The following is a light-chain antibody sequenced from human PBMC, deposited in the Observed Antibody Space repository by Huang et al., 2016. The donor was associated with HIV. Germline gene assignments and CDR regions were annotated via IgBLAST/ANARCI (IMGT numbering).Light chain of an antibody. CDR2: GAS. V-gene: IGKV3-20*01. J-gene: IGKJ3*01. CDR1: QSVNSRY. Sequence: EIVLTQSPGTRSLSPGERATLSCRASQSVNSRYLAWYQQKPGQAPRLLIYGASSRATGIPDRLSGSGSGTDFTLTISRLEPEDFAVYYCQQYGSSPFTFGPGTRVDI. CDR3: QQYGSSPFT.